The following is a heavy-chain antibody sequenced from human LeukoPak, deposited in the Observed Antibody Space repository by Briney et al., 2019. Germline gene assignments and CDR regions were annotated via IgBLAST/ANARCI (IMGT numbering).Heavy chain of an antibody. Sequence: WGSLRLSRATSGITFNRYTMYWVRQAPGKGLEWVAFIRYDGNNKYYADSVKGRFTISRDNAKSTVSLQMNSLRAEDTAVYYCAKDFISFSMDVWGKGTTVTISS. CDR3: AKDFISFSMDV. CDR2: IRYDGNNK. D-gene: IGHD3-3*02. CDR1: GITFNRYT. J-gene: IGHJ6*04. V-gene: IGHV3-30*02.